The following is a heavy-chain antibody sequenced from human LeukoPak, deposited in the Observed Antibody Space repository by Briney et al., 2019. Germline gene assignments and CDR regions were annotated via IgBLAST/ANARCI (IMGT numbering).Heavy chain of an antibody. D-gene: IGHD6-19*01. CDR2: IYYSGST. CDR3: ARRSIAVARNYYGMDV. J-gene: IGHJ6*02. CDR1: GGSISSSSYY. Sequence: SETLSLTCTVSGGSISSSSYYWGWIRQPPGTGLEWIGSIYYSGSTYYNPSLKSRVTISVDTSKNQFSLKLSSVTAADTAVYYCARRSIAVARNYYGMDVWGQGTTVTVSS. V-gene: IGHV4-39*01.